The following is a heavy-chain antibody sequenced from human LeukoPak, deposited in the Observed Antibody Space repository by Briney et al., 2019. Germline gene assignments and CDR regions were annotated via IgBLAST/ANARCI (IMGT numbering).Heavy chain of an antibody. V-gene: IGHV3-23*01. CDR2: ISGSGGST. J-gene: IGHJ4*02. CDR1: GFTFSSYA. Sequence: GGSLRLSCAASGFTFSSYAMSWVRQAPGKGLERVSAISGSGGSTYYADSVKGRFTISRDNSKNTLYLQMNSLRAEDTAVYYCAKDLVSGMVRGVTFDYWGQGTLVTVSS. CDR3: AKDLVSGMVRGVTFDY. D-gene: IGHD3-10*01.